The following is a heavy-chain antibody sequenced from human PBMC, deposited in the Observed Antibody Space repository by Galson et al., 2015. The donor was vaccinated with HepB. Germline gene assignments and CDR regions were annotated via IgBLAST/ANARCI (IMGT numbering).Heavy chain of an antibody. J-gene: IGHJ3*02. V-gene: IGHV3-23*01. CDR1: GFTFSSYA. CDR3: ASLAEDYYDILTGPNNDAFDI. D-gene: IGHD3-9*01. Sequence: SLRLSCAASGFTFSSYAMSWVRQAPGKGLEWVSAISGSGGSTYYADSVKGRFTISRDNSKNTLYLQMNSLRAEDTAVYYCASLAEDYYDILTGPNNDAFDIWGQGTMVTVSS. CDR2: ISGSGGST.